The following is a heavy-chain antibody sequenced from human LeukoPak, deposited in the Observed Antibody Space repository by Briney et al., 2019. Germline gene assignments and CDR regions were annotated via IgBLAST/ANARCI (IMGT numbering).Heavy chain of an antibody. D-gene: IGHD1-7*01. CDR2: ISGGGGST. J-gene: IGHJ4*02. CDR3: AKEYNWNYEY. V-gene: IGHV3-23*01. CDR1: GFTFSIYA. Sequence: GGSLRLSCAASGFTFSIYAMSWVRQAPGKGLEWVSTISGGGGSTYYADSVKGRFTISRDNSKNTLYLQMNSLRAEDTAVFYCAKEYNWNYEYWGQGTLVTVSS.